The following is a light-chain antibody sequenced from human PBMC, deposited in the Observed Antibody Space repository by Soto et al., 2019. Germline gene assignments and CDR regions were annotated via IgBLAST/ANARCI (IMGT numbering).Light chain of an antibody. V-gene: IGKV3D-15*01. CDR2: GAS. J-gene: IGKJ5*01. CDR3: QQYNNWST. CDR1: QSVSSN. Sequence: EIVMTQSPATLSVSPGERATLSCRASQSVSSNLAWYQQKPGQAPRLLIYGASTRATGIPARFSGSGSGTELTLTISSLQSEDFAVYYCQQYNNWSTFGQGTRLEIK.